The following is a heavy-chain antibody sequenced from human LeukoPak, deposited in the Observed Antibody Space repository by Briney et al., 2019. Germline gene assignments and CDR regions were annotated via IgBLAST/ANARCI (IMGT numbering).Heavy chain of an antibody. D-gene: IGHD1-14*01. CDR1: GASFSLYY. CDR2: ISHSGNT. J-gene: IGHJ4*02. CDR3: ARSRKLDY. Sequence: SETLSLTCSVSGASFSLYYWSRMRQPPGKGLEWIGYISHSGNTDYNPSLKSRVTISADTSRNQFSLKMTSVTAADTAVYYCARSRKLDYWGQGTLVTVSS. V-gene: IGHV4-59*08.